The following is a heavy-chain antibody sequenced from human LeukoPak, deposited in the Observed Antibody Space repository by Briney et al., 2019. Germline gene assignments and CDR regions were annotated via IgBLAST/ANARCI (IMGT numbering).Heavy chain of an antibody. J-gene: IGHJ4*02. CDR3: ASLSKGGWYDY. V-gene: IGHV3-64*01. D-gene: IGHD6-19*01. Sequence: GGSLRLSCAASGFTFRSYAMRWVRQAPGKGLEYVSAISSNGGSTYYANSVKGRFTISRDNSKNTLYLQMGSLRAEDMAVYYCASLSKGGWYDYWGQGTLVTVSS. CDR1: GFTFRSYA. CDR2: ISSNGGST.